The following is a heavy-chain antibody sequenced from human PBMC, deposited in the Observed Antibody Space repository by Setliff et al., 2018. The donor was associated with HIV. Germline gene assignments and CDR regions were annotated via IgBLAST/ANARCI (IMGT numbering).Heavy chain of an antibody. Sequence: LRLSCAVSGFTFSNYAMHWVRQASGKGLEWVAVVSYDGNYKYYSDSVKGRFTISRDNSKNTLYLQMDSLRPKDTAAYYCARAPSWQRQVDFWGQGTLVTVSS. D-gene: IGHD6-25*01. CDR3: ARAPSWQRQVDF. V-gene: IGHV3-30*04. J-gene: IGHJ4*02. CDR2: VSYDGNYK. CDR1: GFTFSNYA.